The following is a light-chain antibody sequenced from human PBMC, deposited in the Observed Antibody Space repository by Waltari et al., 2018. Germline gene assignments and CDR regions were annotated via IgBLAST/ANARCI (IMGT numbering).Light chain of an antibody. V-gene: IGLV2-11*01. CDR3: CSFAGSPPYV. CDR2: DVN. CDR1: SSDVGGYDS. J-gene: IGLJ1*01. Sequence: QSALTQPRSVSGSPGPSVTISCPGTSSDVGGYDSVSWYQQHPGKAPKLMIYDVNKRPSGVPDRLSGSKSGNTAFLTISGLQGEDEADYYCCSFAGSPPYVFGTGTKVTVL.